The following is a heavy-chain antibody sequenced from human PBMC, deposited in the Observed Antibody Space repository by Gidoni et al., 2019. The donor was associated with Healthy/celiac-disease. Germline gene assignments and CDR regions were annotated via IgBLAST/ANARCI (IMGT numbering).Heavy chain of an antibody. J-gene: IGHJ6*02. V-gene: IGHV5-51*01. CDR1: GYSFTSYW. CDR3: ARLGDNSGYDYYYGMDV. Sequence: EVQLVQSGAEVTKPGESLKISCKGSGYSFTSYWIGWVRQMPGKGLEWMGIIYPGDSDTRYSPSFQGQVTISADKSISTAYLQWSSLKASDTAMYYCARLGDNSGYDYYYGMDVWGQGTTVTVSS. D-gene: IGHD5-12*01. CDR2: IYPGDSDT.